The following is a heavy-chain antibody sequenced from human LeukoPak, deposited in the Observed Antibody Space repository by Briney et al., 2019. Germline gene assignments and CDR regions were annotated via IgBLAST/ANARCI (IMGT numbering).Heavy chain of an antibody. Sequence: PSETLSLTCTVSGGSISSYYWSWIRQPPGKGLEWIGYIYYSGSTNYNPSLRSRVTISVDTSKNQFSLKLSSVTAADTAVYYCARVGAVTTPLYYYYGMDVWGQGTTVTVSS. CDR3: ARVGAVTTPLYYYYGMDV. CDR2: IYYSGST. V-gene: IGHV4-59*01. D-gene: IGHD4-17*01. J-gene: IGHJ6*02. CDR1: GGSISSYY.